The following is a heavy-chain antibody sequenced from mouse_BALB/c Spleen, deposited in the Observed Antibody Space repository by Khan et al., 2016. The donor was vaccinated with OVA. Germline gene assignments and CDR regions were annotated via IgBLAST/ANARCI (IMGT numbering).Heavy chain of an antibody. CDR3: ASHLTGSFAY. J-gene: IGHJ3*01. CDR1: GFTFSNYA. CDR2: ISSAGTHT. D-gene: IGHD4-1*01. Sequence: EVELVESGGDLVKPGGSLKLSCAASGFTFSNYAMSWVRRTPDKRLEWVATISSAGTHTYYPDSVKGRFTISRNNAKNTLYLQMSSLKSEDTAMFYCASHLTGSFAYWGQGTLVTVSA. V-gene: IGHV5-6*01.